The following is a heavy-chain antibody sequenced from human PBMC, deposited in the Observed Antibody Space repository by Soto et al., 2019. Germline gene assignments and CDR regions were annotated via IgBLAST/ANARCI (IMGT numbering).Heavy chain of an antibody. Sequence: SDTLCLTCAVYGGSFSGYYWSWIRQPPGKGLEWIGEINHSGSTNYNPSLKSRVTISVDTSKNQFSLKLSSVTAADTAVYYCARRIVVVPAAKSTPFDYWGQGTLVTVSS. CDR2: INHSGST. CDR1: GGSFSGYY. D-gene: IGHD2-2*01. V-gene: IGHV4-34*01. CDR3: ARRIVVVPAAKSTPFDY. J-gene: IGHJ4*02.